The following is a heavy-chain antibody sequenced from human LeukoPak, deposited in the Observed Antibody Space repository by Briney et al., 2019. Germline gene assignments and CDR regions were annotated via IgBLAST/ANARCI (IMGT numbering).Heavy chain of an antibody. D-gene: IGHD3-22*01. CDR1: GFTFNNHG. CDR3: ARLPTFYYDSSGYHYDY. V-gene: IGHV3-23*01. J-gene: IGHJ4*02. Sequence: GGSLRLSCAASGFTFNNHGMHWVRQAPGRGLEWASSTAGSGISKDYADSVKGRFSISKDKSKNTLYLQMDNLRAEDTGVYFCARLPTFYYDSSGYHYDYWGQGTLVTVSS. CDR2: TAGSGISK.